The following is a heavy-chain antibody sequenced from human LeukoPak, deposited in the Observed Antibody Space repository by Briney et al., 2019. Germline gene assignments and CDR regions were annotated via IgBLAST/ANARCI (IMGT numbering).Heavy chain of an antibody. CDR1: GGSISTYY. J-gene: IGHJ3*02. Sequence: SETLSLTCTVSGGSISTYYWSWVRQPPGKGLEWIGSIYYSGSTYYNPSLKSRVTISVDTSKNQFSLKLSSVTAADTAVYYCARQDYYDSSGCDAFDIWGQGTMVTVSS. V-gene: IGHV4-39*01. CDR3: ARQDYYDSSGCDAFDI. D-gene: IGHD3-22*01. CDR2: IYYSGST.